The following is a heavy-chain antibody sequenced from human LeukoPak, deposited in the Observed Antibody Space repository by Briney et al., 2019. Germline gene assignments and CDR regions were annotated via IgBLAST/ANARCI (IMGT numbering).Heavy chain of an antibody. D-gene: IGHD4-17*01. Sequence: GGSLRLSCAASGFTFSTYWMHWVRQAPGKRLVWVSGLNSDGSITGYVDSVKGRFTISRDNAKNTLYLQMNTLRAEDTAVYYCARGGYGAYMGWGQGNLVTVSS. V-gene: IGHV3-74*01. J-gene: IGHJ4*02. CDR1: GFTFSTYW. CDR3: ARGGYGAYMG. CDR2: LNSDGSIT.